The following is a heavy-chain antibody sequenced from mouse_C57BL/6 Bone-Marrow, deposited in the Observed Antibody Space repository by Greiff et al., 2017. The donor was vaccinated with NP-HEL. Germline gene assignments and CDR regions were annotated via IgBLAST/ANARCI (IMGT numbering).Heavy chain of an antibody. Sequence: EVNVVESGGGLVQPGGSLKLSCAASGFTFSDYGMAWVRQAPRKGPEWVAFISNLAYSIYYADTVTGRFTISRENAKNTLYLEMSSLRSEDTAMYYCARRSHYYGSSFYAMDYWGQGTSVTVSS. CDR2: ISNLAYSI. J-gene: IGHJ4*01. V-gene: IGHV5-15*01. CDR1: GFTFSDYG. D-gene: IGHD1-1*01. CDR3: ARRSHYYGSSFYAMDY.